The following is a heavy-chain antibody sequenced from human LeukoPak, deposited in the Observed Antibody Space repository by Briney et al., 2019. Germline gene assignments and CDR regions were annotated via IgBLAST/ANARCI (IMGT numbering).Heavy chain of an antibody. Sequence: PGRSLRLPCTVSGFTSGDYAMSWVSQVQGNGLEWVGFIRSKAYGGTTEYAASVKGRFTISRDDSKSIAYLQMNSLKTEDTAVYYCTPPTVIPLWGQGTLVTVSS. V-gene: IGHV3-49*04. CDR3: TPPTVIPL. CDR1: GFTSGDYA. CDR2: IRSKAYGGTT. J-gene: IGHJ4*02. D-gene: IGHD4-17*01.